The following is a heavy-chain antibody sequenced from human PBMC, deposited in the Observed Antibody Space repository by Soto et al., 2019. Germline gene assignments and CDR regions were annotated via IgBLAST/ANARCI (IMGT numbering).Heavy chain of an antibody. J-gene: IGHJ4*02. V-gene: IGHV3-15*01. D-gene: IGHD3-10*01. CDR3: TTDFRYGSGSALEY. Sequence: GGSLRLSCAASGFTFSNAWMSWVRQAPGKGLEWVGRIKSKTDGGTTDYAAPVKGRFTISRDDSKNTLYLQMNSLKTEDTAVYYCTTDFRYGSGSALEYWGQGTLVTVPQ. CDR1: GFTFSNAW. CDR2: IKSKTDGGTT.